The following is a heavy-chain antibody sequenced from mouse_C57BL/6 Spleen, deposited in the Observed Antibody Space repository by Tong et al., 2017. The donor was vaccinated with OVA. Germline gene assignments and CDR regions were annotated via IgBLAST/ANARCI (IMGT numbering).Heavy chain of an antibody. CDR1: GYSFTGYY. CDR3: ARWRDGSSFFDY. Sequence: EVQLQESGPELVKPGASVKISCKASGYSFTGYYMNWVKQSPEKSLEWIGEINPRTGGTTYNQKFKAKATLTVDKSSSTAYMQLKSLRSEDSAVYYCARWRDGSSFFDYWGQGTTLTVSS. CDR2: INPRTGGT. D-gene: IGHD1-1*01. J-gene: IGHJ2*01. V-gene: IGHV1-42*01.